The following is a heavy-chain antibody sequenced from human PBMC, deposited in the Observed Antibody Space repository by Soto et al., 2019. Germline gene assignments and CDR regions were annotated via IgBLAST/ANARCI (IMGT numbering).Heavy chain of an antibody. J-gene: IGHJ4*02. Sequence: GGSLRLSCAASGFTFSSYWMSWVRQAPGKGLEWVANMKPDGSEKYYVDSVKGRFTISRDNAKNSLYLQMNSLGAEDTAVYYCAIPTVTTEIDYWGQGTLVTVSS. D-gene: IGHD4-17*01. V-gene: IGHV3-7*03. CDR2: MKPDGSEK. CDR1: GFTFSSYW. CDR3: AIPTVTTEIDY.